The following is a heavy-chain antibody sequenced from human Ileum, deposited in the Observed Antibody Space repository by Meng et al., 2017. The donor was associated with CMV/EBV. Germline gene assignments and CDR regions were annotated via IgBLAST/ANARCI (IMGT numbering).Heavy chain of an antibody. Sequence: GESLKISCAASGFSFSDYYMSWIRQAPGRGLEWVSYISSHSSHIYYADSVKGRFTISRDNAKNSLFLQMNSLRAEDTAVYYCARNWGPIDFWGQGTRVTGAS. V-gene: IGHV3-11*01. CDR1: GFSFSDYY. CDR3: ARNWGPIDF. CDR2: ISSHSSHI. D-gene: IGHD7-27*01. J-gene: IGHJ4*02.